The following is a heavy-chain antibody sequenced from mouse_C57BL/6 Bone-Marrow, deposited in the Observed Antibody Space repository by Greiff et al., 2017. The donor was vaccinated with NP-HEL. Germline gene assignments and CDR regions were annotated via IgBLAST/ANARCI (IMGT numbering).Heavy chain of an antibody. D-gene: IGHD2-3*01. CDR1: GYSITSGYY. Sequence: EVQLQESGPGLVKPSQSLSLTCSVTGYSITSGYYWNWIRQFPGNKLEWMGYISYDGSNNYNPSLKNRISITRDTSKNQFFLKLNSVTTEDTATYYCARHDDGYYGYFDVWGTGTTVTVSS. CDR3: ARHDDGYYGYFDV. CDR2: ISYDGSN. J-gene: IGHJ1*03. V-gene: IGHV3-6*01.